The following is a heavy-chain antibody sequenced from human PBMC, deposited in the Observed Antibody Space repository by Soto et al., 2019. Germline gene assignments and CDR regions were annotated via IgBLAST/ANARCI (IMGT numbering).Heavy chain of an antibody. D-gene: IGHD3-9*01. Sequence: QVQLQESGPGLVKPSETLSLTCTVSGGSISSYYWSWIRQPPGKGLEWIGYIYYSGSTNYNPSLKSRVTISVDTSKNQFSLKLSSVTAADTAVYYCARHFKTGYSSLGYWGQGTLVTVSS. V-gene: IGHV4-59*08. J-gene: IGHJ4*02. CDR2: IYYSGST. CDR3: ARHFKTGYSSLGY. CDR1: GGSISSYY.